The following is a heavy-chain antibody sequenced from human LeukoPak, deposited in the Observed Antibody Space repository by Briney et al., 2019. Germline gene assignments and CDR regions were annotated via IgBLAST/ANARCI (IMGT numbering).Heavy chain of an antibody. Sequence: ASVKVSCKASRYTFTSYYMHWVRQAPGQGLEWMGIINPSGGSTSYAQKFQGRVTMTRDTSTSTVYMELSSLRSEDTAVYYCARKDPSTGFDYWGQGTLVTVSS. CDR2: INPSGGST. V-gene: IGHV1-46*01. J-gene: IGHJ4*02. CDR1: RYTFTSYY. D-gene: IGHD2-2*01. CDR3: ARKDPSTGFDY.